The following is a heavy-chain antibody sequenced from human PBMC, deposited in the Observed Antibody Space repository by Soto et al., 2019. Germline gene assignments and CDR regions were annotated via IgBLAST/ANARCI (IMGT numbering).Heavy chain of an antibody. D-gene: IGHD6-19*01. Sequence: SETLSLTCAVYGGSFSGYYWSWIRQPPGKGLEWIGEINHSGSTNYNPSLKSRVTISIDTSKNQFSLKLSSVTAADTAVYYCASRIGWNYYYGMDVWGQGTTVTVSS. V-gene: IGHV4-34*01. J-gene: IGHJ6*02. CDR2: INHSGST. CDR3: ASRIGWNYYYGMDV. CDR1: GGSFSGYY.